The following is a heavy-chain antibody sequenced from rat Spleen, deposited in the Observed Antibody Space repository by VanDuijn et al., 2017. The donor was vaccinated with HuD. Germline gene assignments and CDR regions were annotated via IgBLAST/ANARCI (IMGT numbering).Heavy chain of an antibody. V-gene: IGHV5-7*01. CDR2: IRYDGGTT. Sequence: EVQLVESGGGLVQPGRSLKLSCAASGFTFSDYNMAWVRRAPKRGLEWVATIRYDGGTTYYRDSVKGRFTISRDNAKSTLYLQMDSLRSEDTATYYCARQTIYYYGGYYFDYWGQGVMVTVSS. D-gene: IGHD1-11*01. J-gene: IGHJ2*01. CDR3: ARQTIYYYGGYYFDY. CDR1: GFTFSDYN.